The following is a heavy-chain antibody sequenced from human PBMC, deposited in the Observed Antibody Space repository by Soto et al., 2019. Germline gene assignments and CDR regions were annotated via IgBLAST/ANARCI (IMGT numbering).Heavy chain of an antibody. J-gene: IGHJ5*02. CDR1: GYSFTNYW. D-gene: IGHD3-10*01. CDR2: IYPGDSDI. CDR3: ARLRGRSGSETFYPRWFDP. Sequence: PGESLKISCQVSGYSFTNYWIGWVRQMPGKGLEWLGIIYPGDSDIRYSPSFQGQVTISADKSINTAYLQWSSLKASDTAMYYCARLRGRSGSETFYPRWFDPWGQGTLVTVSS. V-gene: IGHV5-51*01.